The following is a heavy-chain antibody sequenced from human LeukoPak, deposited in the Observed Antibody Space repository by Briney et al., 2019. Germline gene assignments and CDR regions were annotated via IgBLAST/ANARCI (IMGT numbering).Heavy chain of an antibody. CDR2: IYSGGST. CDR3: ARSNDAFDI. V-gene: IGHV3-53*01. J-gene: IGHJ3*02. Sequence: GGSLRLSCAAFGFTVSSNYMNWVRQAPGKGLEWVSIIYSGGSTFYADSVKGRFTISRDNSKNTLHLQMNSLRAEDTAVYYCARSNDAFDICGQGTMVTVSS. D-gene: IGHD5/OR15-5a*01. CDR1: GFTVSSNY.